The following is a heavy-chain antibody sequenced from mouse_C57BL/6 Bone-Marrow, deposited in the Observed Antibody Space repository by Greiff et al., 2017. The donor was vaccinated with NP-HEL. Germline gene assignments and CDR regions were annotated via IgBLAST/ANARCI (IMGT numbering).Heavy chain of an antibody. CDR3: AKSLCYGIRGFAY. J-gene: IGHJ3*01. D-gene: IGHD1-2*01. V-gene: IGHV1-81*01. Sequence: QVQLQQSGAELARPGASVKLSCKASGYTFTSYGISWVKQRTGQGLEWIGEIYPRSGNTYYNEKFKGKATLTADKSSSTAYMELRSLTSEDSAVYFCAKSLCYGIRGFAYWGQGTLVTVSA. CDR2: IYPRSGNT. CDR1: GYTFTSYG.